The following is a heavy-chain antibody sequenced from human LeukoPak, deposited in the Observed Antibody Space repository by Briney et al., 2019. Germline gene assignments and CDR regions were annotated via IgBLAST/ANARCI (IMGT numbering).Heavy chain of an antibody. CDR3: VRYCRGGGVVAACAVDI. J-gene: IGHJ5*02. CDR1: GYTFTSYG. CDR2: ISVYNGNT. Sequence: ASVKVSCKASGYTFTSYGISWVRQAPGQGLEWMGWISVYNGNTNYAPKLQGRVTMTTDPSTSTASPELRSLRSDDTAGHYCVRYCRGGGVVAACAVDIWVRGTVATVS. D-gene: IGHD2-15*01. V-gene: IGHV1-18*01.